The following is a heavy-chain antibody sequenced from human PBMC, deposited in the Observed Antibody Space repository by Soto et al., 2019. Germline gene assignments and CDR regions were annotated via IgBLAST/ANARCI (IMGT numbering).Heavy chain of an antibody. CDR2: IYYSGST. J-gene: IGHJ4*02. V-gene: IGHV4-30-4*01. CDR1: GGSISSGDYY. CDR3: ARDVDDSSGYYSDY. D-gene: IGHD3-22*01. Sequence: SETLSLTCTVSGGSISSGDYYCSWIRQPPGKGLEWIGYIYYSGSTYYNPSLKSRVTISVDTSKNQFPLKLSSVTAADTAVYYCARDVDDSSGYYSDYWGQGTLVT.